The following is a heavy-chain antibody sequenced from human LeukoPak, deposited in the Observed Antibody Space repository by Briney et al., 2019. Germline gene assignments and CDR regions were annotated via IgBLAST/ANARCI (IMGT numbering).Heavy chain of an antibody. D-gene: IGHD3-9*01. CDR1: GFTFGDYA. CDR3: TYILTGYDY. V-gene: IGHV3-49*04. Sequence: PGRSLRVSCTASGFTFGDYAMSWVRQAPGNGLEWVGFIRSKAYGGTTEYAASVKGRFTISRDDSKSIAYLQMNSLKTEDTAVYYCTYILTGYDYWGQGTLVTVSS. J-gene: IGHJ4*02. CDR2: IRSKAYGGTT.